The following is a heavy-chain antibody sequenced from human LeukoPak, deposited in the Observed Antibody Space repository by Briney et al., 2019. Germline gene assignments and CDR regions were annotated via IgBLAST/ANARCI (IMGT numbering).Heavy chain of an antibody. CDR2: ITGRGESI. V-gene: IGHV3-23*01. CDR1: GFTFSSYG. J-gene: IGHJ4*02. Sequence: RAGGTLRLSCAASGFTFSSYGMNWVRQAPGKGLEWVSGITGRGESIYYAGSVKGRFTISRDNSKNTLYLQMNSLRAEDTAVYYCANFRGTRDGYINGYFDYWGQGTLVTVSS. D-gene: IGHD5-24*01. CDR3: ANFRGTRDGYINGYFDY.